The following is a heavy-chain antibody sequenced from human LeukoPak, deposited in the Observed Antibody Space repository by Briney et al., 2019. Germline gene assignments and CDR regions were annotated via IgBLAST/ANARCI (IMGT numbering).Heavy chain of an antibody. CDR2: VWSDGSNK. J-gene: IGHJ6*03. Sequence: GGSLRLSCAASGFTFSTYGMHWVRQAPGKGLEWVSFVWSDGSNKYYTDSVKGRFTISRDSSKNTLYLQMNSLRGEDTAVYYCAKKTADYYYMDVWGKGTTVTVSS. V-gene: IGHV3-30*02. CDR1: GFTFSTYG. CDR3: AKKTADYYYMDV.